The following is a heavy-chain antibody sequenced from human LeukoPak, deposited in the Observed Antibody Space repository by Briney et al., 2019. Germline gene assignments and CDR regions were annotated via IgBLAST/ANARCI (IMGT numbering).Heavy chain of an antibody. J-gene: IGHJ2*01. Sequence: SETLSLTCTVSGGSISSYYWSWIRQPPGKGLEWIGFIHSNGRTNYNPSLKSRVTISIDTSNNQFSLKLRFVTAADTAVYYCARSSGGDDWYFDLWGRGTLVTVSS. V-gene: IGHV4-59*08. CDR2: IHSNGRT. CDR1: GGSISSYY. D-gene: IGHD2-21*02. CDR3: ARSSGGDDWYFDL.